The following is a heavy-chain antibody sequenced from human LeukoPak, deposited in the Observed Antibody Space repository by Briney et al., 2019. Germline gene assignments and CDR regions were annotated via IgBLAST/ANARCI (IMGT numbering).Heavy chain of an antibody. CDR2: INAGNGNT. CDR1: GYTFTSYA. CDR3: ARDLSVPGYSSSWYDGFDP. Sequence: ASVKVSCKASGYTFTSYAMHWVRQAPGQRLEWMRWINAGNGNTKYSQKFQGRVTITRDTSASTAYMELSSLRSEDTAVYYCARDLSVPGYSSSWYDGFDPWGQGTLVTVSS. V-gene: IGHV1-3*01. J-gene: IGHJ5*02. D-gene: IGHD6-13*01.